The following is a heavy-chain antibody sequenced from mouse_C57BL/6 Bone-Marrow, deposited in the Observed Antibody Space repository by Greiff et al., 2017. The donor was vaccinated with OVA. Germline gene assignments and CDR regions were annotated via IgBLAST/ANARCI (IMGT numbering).Heavy chain of an antibody. CDR1: GYTFTSYW. CDR3: ARENYYFWFAY. J-gene: IGHJ3*01. D-gene: IGHD2-1*01. CDR2: IDPSDSYT. Sequence: QVQLQQPGAELVMPGASVKLSCKASGYTFTSYWMHWVKQRPGQGLEWIGEIDPSDSYTNYNQKFKGMSTLTVDKSSSTAYMQLSSLTSEDSAVYYCARENYYFWFAYWGQGTLVTVSA. V-gene: IGHV1-69*01.